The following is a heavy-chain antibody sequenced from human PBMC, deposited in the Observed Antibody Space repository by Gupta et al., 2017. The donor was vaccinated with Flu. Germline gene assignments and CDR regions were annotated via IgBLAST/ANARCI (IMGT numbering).Heavy chain of an antibody. J-gene: IGHJ4*02. D-gene: IGHD3-10*01. CDR3: ARVSYYYGSGSYCNYFDY. CDR2: IYYSGST. V-gene: IGHV4-59*01. Sequence: QVQLQESGPGLVKPSESLSLTCTVSGGSISSYYWSWLRRLPGKGLEWIGYIYYSGSTNYNPSLKSRVTISVDTSKNQFSLKLSSVTAADTAVYYCARVSYYYGSGSYCNYFDYWGQGTLVTVSS. CDR1: GGSISSYY.